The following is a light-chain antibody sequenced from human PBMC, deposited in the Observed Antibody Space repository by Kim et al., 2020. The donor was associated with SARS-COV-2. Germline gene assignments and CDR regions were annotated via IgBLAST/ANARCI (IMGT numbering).Light chain of an antibody. Sequence: VSPGQTDSITCSGDKLGDKYACWYQQKPGQSPVLVIYQDSKRPSGIPGRFSGSNSGNTATLTISGTQAMDEADYYCQAWDSSSVVFGGGTQLTVL. CDR2: QDS. CDR1: KLGDKY. J-gene: IGLJ2*01. V-gene: IGLV3-1*01. CDR3: QAWDSSSVV.